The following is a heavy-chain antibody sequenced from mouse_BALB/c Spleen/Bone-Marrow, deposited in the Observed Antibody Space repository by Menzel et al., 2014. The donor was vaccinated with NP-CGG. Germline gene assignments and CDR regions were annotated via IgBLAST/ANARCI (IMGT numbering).Heavy chain of an antibody. J-gene: IGHJ3*01. V-gene: IGHV4-1*02. CDR2: INPDSSTI. CDR3: ARLSYYGRFAY. D-gene: IGHD1-1*01. Sequence: DVHLVESGGGLVQPGGSLKLSCAASGFDFRRNWMSWVRQAPGKGLEWIGEINPDSSTINYTPSRKDKFIITRDNAKDTLYLQMSKVRSEDTALYYCARLSYYGRFAYWGQGTLVTVSA. CDR1: GFDFRRNW.